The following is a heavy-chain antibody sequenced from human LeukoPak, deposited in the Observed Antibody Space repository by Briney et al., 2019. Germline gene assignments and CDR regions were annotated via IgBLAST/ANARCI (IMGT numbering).Heavy chain of an antibody. Sequence: GGSLRLSCAASGFTFTSYWMTWVRQAPGKGLEWVANIKLDGSEKYYVDSVKGRFTISRDNAKNSLSLQMNSLRAEDTAVYYCARETPDSSGWDWGQGTLVTVSS. V-gene: IGHV3-7*01. D-gene: IGHD6-19*01. CDR3: ARETPDSSGWD. CDR1: GFTFTSYW. J-gene: IGHJ4*02. CDR2: IKLDGSEK.